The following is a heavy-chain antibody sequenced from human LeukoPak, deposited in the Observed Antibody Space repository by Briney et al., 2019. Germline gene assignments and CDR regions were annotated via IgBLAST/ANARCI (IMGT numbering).Heavy chain of an antibody. CDR1: GGSISSYY. CDR3: ARGECSYGPHYMDV. Sequence: SETLSLTCTVSGGSISSYYWSWIRQPPGKGLEWIGYIYYSGSTNYNPSLKRRVTISVDTSKNQFSLKLSSVTAADTAVYYCARGECSYGPHYMDVWGKGTTVTVSS. D-gene: IGHD1-26*01. V-gene: IGHV4-59*01. J-gene: IGHJ6*03. CDR2: IYYSGST.